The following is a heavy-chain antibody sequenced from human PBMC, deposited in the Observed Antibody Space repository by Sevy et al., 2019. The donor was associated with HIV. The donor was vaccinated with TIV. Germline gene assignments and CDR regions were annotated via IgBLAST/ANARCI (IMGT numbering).Heavy chain of an antibody. D-gene: IGHD6-19*01. CDR2: IYYSGST. V-gene: IGHV4-31*03. CDR1: GGSISSGGYY. Sequence: SETLSLTCTVSGGSISSGGYYWSWIRQHPGKGLEWIGYIYYSGSTYYDPSLKSRVTISVDTSKNQFSLKLSSVTAADTAVYYCAREYSSGSVGYWGQGTLVTVSS. J-gene: IGHJ4*02. CDR3: AREYSSGSVGY.